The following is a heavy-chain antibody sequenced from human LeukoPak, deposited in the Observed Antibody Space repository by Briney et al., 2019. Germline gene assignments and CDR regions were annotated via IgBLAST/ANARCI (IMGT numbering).Heavy chain of an antibody. Sequence: GGSLRLSCAASGFTFSSYSMNWVRQPPGKGLEWVSFISSSRSYIYYADSVKGRFTISRDNAKNSLYLQMNSLRAEDTAVYYCARFIAAPYYFDYWGRGTLVTVSS. CDR1: GFTFSSYS. J-gene: IGHJ4*02. V-gene: IGHV3-21*01. D-gene: IGHD6-13*01. CDR2: ISSSRSYI. CDR3: ARFIAAPYYFDY.